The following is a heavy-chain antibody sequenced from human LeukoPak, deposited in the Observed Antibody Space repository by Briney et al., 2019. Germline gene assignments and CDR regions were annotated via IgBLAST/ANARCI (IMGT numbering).Heavy chain of an antibody. J-gene: IGHJ4*02. CDR1: GFTFSSYA. CDR2: ISYDGSNK. CDR3: ARAGSHSRPPGY. Sequence: SGGSLRLSCSASGFTFSSYAMHWVRQAPGKGLEWVAVISYDGSNKYNADSVKGRFTISRDNSKNTLYLQMNSLRAEDTAVYYCARAGSHSRPPGYWGQGTLVTVSS. D-gene: IGHD6-13*01. V-gene: IGHV3-30-3*01.